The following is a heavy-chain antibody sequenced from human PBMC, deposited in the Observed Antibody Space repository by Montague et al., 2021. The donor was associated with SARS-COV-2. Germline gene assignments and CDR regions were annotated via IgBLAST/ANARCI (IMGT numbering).Heavy chain of an antibody. J-gene: IGHJ6*01. CDR1: GGSISSSSSD. D-gene: IGHD6-13*01. CDR2: IYYSGST. V-gene: IGHV4-39*07. CDR3: ARVGRQQLVRLSGMDV. Sequence: SETLSLTCTVSGGSISSSSSDWGSIRQPSGNGLVWLGRIYYSGSTYYNPSLKSRVTISVDTSKNQFSLKLSSVTVADTAVYYCARVGRQQLVRLSGMDVWGQVTTVTDSS.